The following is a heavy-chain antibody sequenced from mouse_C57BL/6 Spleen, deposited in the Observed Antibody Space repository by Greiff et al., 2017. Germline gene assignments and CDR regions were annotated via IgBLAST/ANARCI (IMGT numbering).Heavy chain of an antibody. V-gene: IGHV1-18*01. Sequence: VQLQQSGPELVKPGASVKIPCKASGYTFTDYNMDWVKQSHGKSLEWIGDINPNNGGTIYNQKFKGKATLTVDKSSSTAYMELRSLTSEDTAVYYWARQITTVVARYIDVWGTGTTVTVSS. CDR1: GYTFTDYN. CDR3: ARQITTVVARYIDV. CDR2: INPNNGGT. D-gene: IGHD1-1*01. J-gene: IGHJ1*03.